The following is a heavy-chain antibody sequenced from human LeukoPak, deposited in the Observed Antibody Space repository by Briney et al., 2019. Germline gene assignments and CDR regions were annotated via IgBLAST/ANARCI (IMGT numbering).Heavy chain of an antibody. CDR2: IYSGGST. V-gene: IGHV3-66*01. Sequence: GGSLRLSCAASGFTFSSYGMHWVRQAPGKGLEWVSVIYSGGSTYYADSVKGRFTISRDNSKNTLYLQLDSLRAEDTAVYYCARAGFGHRSVPVYWGQGTLVTVSS. J-gene: IGHJ4*02. D-gene: IGHD3-10*01. CDR3: ARAGFGHRSVPVY. CDR1: GFTFSSYG.